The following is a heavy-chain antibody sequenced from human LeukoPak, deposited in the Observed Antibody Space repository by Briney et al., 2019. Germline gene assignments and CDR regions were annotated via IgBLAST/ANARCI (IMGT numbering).Heavy chain of an antibody. CDR1: GGSVSSGSYY. V-gene: IGHV4-61*01. J-gene: IGHJ4*02. Sequence: SETLSLTCTVSGGSVSSGSYYWSWIRQPPGKGLEWIGYIYFSGSTNYNPSLKSRVTISVDTSKNQFSLKLRSVTAADTAVYYCARVEGGSSGYDLVYWGQGTLVTVSS. CDR2: IYFSGST. CDR3: ARVEGGSSGYDLVY. D-gene: IGHD5-12*01.